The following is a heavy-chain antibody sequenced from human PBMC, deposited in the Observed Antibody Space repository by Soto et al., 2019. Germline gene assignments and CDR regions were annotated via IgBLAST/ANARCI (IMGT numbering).Heavy chain of an antibody. J-gene: IGHJ6*02. CDR3: ARDGPCSYDSRMDV. Sequence: EVQLVESGGGLVQPGGSLRLSCVASGIPVSSNYMTWVRQAPGKGLEWVSVLHSGGDTYYANSVKGRFTISRHDSTNTVFLQMNSLTTEDPAVYYCARDGPCSYDSRMDVWGQGTTGTVSS. CDR2: LHSGGDT. D-gene: IGHD3-22*01. V-gene: IGHV3-53*04. CDR1: GIPVSSNY.